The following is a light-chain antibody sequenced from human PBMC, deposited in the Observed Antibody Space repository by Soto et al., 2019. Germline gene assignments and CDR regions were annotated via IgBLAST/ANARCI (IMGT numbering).Light chain of an antibody. Sequence: SVLTQPRSVSGSPGQSVTFSCTGTSSDVGAYIYVSWYQQHPGKAPKLIIYDVIKRPSGVPDRFSGSKSGNTASLTISGLQVEDEADYYCCSYAGSYTHVFGTGTKVTVL. J-gene: IGLJ1*01. CDR2: DVI. CDR3: CSYAGSYTHV. CDR1: SSDVGAYIY. V-gene: IGLV2-11*01.